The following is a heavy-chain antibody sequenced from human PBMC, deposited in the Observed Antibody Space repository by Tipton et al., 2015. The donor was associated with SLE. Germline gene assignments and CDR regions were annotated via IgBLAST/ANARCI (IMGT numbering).Heavy chain of an antibody. CDR1: GGSISFYS. V-gene: IGHV4-4*08. D-gene: IGHD1-26*01. J-gene: IGHJ5*02. CDR2: IYTTGST. Sequence: TLSLTCTVSGGSISFYSCSWIRQPPGKGLEWLGFIYTTGSTNYNPSLKSRVTISVDTSKNQFSLKVTSVTATDTAVYYCARDWVVGATFDRFDPWGQGNLGTVAP. CDR3: ARDWVVGATFDRFDP.